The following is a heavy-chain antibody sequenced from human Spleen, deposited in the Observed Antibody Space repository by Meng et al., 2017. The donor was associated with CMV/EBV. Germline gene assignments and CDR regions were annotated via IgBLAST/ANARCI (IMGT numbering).Heavy chain of an antibody. Sequence: GGSLRLSCAASGFTFSSYWMSWVRQTPGKGLEWVGRSRNKANRYTTEYAGSVKGRLTVSRDESKTSLYLQMNSLKTEDPAVYYCVRGYNSFDSWGQGTLVTVSS. CDR3: VRGYNSFDS. V-gene: IGHV3-72*01. D-gene: IGHD1-1*01. CDR1: GFTFSSYW. CDR2: SRNKANRYTT. J-gene: IGHJ4*02.